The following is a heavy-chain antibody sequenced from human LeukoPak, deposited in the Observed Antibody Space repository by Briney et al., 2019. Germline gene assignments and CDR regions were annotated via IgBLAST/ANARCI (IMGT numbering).Heavy chain of an antibody. CDR3: ARDRNAVAGNAEH. CDR1: GYTFTSYG. J-gene: IGHJ1*01. D-gene: IGHD6-19*01. CDR2: INTYNGNT. V-gene: IGHV1-18*04. Sequence: ASVKVSCKASGYTFTSYGITWVRQAPGQGLEWMGWINTYNGNTNYAQKLQGRVTMTTDTSTSTAYMELWSLRSDDTAVYYCARDRNAVAGNAEHWGQGTLVTVSS.